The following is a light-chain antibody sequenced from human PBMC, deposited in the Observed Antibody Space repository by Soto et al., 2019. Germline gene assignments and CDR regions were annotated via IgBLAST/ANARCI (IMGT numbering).Light chain of an antibody. Sequence: EIVMTQSPATLSVSPGERATLSCRASQNISSNLAWYQQKPGQAPRVLIDGASTRATAIPARFSGRGSGTEFTLTISSLQSEDVAVYYCQQYNNWLWTFGQGTKVEIK. J-gene: IGKJ1*01. CDR3: QQYNNWLWT. CDR1: QNISSN. CDR2: GAS. V-gene: IGKV3-15*01.